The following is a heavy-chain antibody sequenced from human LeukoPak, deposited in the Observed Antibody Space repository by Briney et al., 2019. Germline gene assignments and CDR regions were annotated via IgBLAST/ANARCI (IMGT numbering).Heavy chain of an antibody. CDR1: GYSFTSYW. J-gene: IGHJ4*02. V-gene: IGHV5-51*01. Sequence: GESLKISCKGSGYSFTSYWIGWVRQMPGKGLEWMGIIYPGVSDTRYSPSFQGRVTISADKSISTAYLQWSSLKASDTAMYYCARQKRAYYYDSSGHKIDYWGQGILVTASS. CDR2: IYPGVSDT. CDR3: ARQKRAYYYDSSGHKIDY. D-gene: IGHD3-22*01.